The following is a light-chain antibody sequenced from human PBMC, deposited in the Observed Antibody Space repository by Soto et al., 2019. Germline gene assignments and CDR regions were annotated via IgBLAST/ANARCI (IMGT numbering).Light chain of an antibody. CDR2: DAS. CDR3: QQYNNYWGT. CDR1: QSISSW. J-gene: IGKJ1*01. Sequence: DIQMTQSPSTLSASVGDRVTITCLASQSISSWLAWYQQKPGKAPKLLIYDASSLESGVPSRFTGSGSGTEVTLTISSLQPDDFASFDCQQYNNYWGTFGQGTKVDIK. V-gene: IGKV1-5*01.